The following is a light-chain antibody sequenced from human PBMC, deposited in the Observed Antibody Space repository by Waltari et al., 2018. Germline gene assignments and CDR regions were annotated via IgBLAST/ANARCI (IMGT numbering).Light chain of an antibody. CDR3: QQYNNWPLA. CDR1: QSVRRN. V-gene: IGKV3-15*01. J-gene: IGKJ4*01. Sequence: EIVMTQSPATLSVSPGERATLSCRASQSVRRNVAWYQQKPGQAPRLLIYGASTRATGTPVRFSGSGSDTEFTLTISSLQSEDFAVYYCQQYNNWPLAFGGGTKVEI. CDR2: GAS.